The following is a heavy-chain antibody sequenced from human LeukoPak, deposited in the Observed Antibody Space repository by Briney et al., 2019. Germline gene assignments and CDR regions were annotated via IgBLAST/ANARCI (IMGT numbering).Heavy chain of an antibody. J-gene: IGHJ6*02. V-gene: IGHV4-34*01. CDR1: GGSFSGYY. D-gene: IGHD3-3*01. Sequence: SETLSLTCAVYGGSFSGYYWSWIRQPPGKGLEWIGEINHSGSTNYNPSLKSRVTISVDTSKNQFSLKLSSVTAADTAVYYCARYMSYYDFWSGHPKNYCYYYGMDVWGQGTTVTVSS. CDR2: INHSGST. CDR3: ARYMSYYDFWSGHPKNYCYYYGMDV.